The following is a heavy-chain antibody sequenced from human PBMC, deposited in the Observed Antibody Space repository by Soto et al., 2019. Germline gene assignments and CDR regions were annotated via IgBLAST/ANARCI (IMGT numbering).Heavy chain of an antibody. CDR2: ISGSGDST. CDR3: ARRSSGSYFDY. D-gene: IGHD6-19*01. Sequence: GGSLRLSCAASGYTFSSYAMNWVRQAPGKGLEWVSVISGSGDSTYYADSVKGRFTISRDNSKNTLYLQMNSLRAEDTAVYYCARRSSGSYFDYCAQGFLVTV. V-gene: IGHV3-23*01. J-gene: IGHJ4*02. CDR1: GYTFSSYA.